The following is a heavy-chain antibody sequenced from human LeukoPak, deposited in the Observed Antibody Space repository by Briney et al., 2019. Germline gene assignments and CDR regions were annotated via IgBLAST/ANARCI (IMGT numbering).Heavy chain of an antibody. CDR1: GFTFSTYD. CDR3: GRNFNY. CDR2: ITTRSSNT. V-gene: IGHV3-21*01. Sequence: GRSLKLSCAASGFTFSTYDMIWVSQAPGKGLEWLSTITTRSSNTYYAEPAKGRFTISRDDAKNSLHLQMNSLRAEDTAVYYCGRNFNYWGQGTLVTVAS. J-gene: IGHJ4*02.